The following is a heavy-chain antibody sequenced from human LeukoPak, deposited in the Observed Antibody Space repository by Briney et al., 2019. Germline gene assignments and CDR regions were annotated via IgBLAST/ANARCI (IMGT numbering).Heavy chain of an antibody. V-gene: IGHV4-61*02. J-gene: IGHJ6*02. Sequence: SQTLSLTCTVSGGSISSGSYYWSWIRQPAGKGLEWIGRIYTSGSTNCNPSLKSRVTISVDTSENQFSLKLSSATAADTAVYYCASTLRYCSSTSCYTGYYYYGMDVWGQGTTVTVSS. CDR2: IYTSGST. CDR3: ASTLRYCSSTSCYTGYYYYGMDV. D-gene: IGHD2-2*02. CDR1: GGSISSGSYY.